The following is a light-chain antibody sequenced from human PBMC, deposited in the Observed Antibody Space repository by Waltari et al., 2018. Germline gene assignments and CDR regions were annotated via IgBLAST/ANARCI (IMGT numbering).Light chain of an antibody. CDR1: NSNIGSNQ. CDR2: RSV. V-gene: IGLV1-47*01. CDR3: FVWDDSLSGLWV. Sequence: QSVLTQSPSTSGTPGQRVTISCSGSNSNIGSNQVYWYQQLPGTAPKLLIYRSVLRPSGVPVRFSGSRSGTSASLAISGLRSEDEAHYYCFVWDDSLSGLWVFGGGTKLTVL. J-gene: IGLJ3*02.